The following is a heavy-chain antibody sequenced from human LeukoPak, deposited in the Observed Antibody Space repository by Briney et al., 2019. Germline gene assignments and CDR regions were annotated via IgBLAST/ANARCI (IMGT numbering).Heavy chain of an antibody. D-gene: IGHD2-2*01. V-gene: IGHV3-23*01. CDR3: ATLYQLLWVSFDY. CDR2: ISDSGGTT. CDR1: GFTFTSYA. J-gene: IGHJ4*02. Sequence: GGSLRLSCAASGFTFTSYATSWVGQAPGKGLEGVSIISDSGGTTYYADSVKGRFTISRDNSKNTLYLQMNSLRVEDTAVYYCATLYQLLWVSFDYWGQGTLVTVSS.